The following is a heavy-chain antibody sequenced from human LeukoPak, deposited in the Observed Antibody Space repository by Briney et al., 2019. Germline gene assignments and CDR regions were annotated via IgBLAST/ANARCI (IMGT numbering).Heavy chain of an antibody. V-gene: IGHV1-8*03. Sequence: EASVKVSCKASGYTFTSYDINWVRQATGQGLEWMGWMNPNSGNTGYAQKFQGRVTITRNTSISTAYMELSSLRSEDTAVYYCARIMDRNYDFWSGYSPSTFDIWGQGTMVTVSS. CDR1: GYTFTSYD. CDR3: ARIMDRNYDFWSGYSPSTFDI. D-gene: IGHD3-3*01. J-gene: IGHJ3*02. CDR2: MNPNSGNT.